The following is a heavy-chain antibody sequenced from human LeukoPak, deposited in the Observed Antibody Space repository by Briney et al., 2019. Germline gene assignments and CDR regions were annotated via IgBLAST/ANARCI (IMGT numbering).Heavy chain of an antibody. V-gene: IGHV1-2*02. CDR3: AKGRLYGTRGMDV. J-gene: IGHJ6*02. Sequence: ASVKVSCKASGYTFTDYYIHWVRQAPGQGLEWMGWINPNSGGTNYAQKFQGRVTMTRDTSISTAYMELSRLRSDDTAVYYCAKGRLYGTRGMDVWGQGTTVTVSS. CDR2: INPNSGGT. D-gene: IGHD1-14*01. CDR1: GYTFTDYY.